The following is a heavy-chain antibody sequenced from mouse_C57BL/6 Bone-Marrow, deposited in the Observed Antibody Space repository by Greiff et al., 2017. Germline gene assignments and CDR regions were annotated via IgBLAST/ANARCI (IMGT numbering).Heavy chain of an antibody. CDR1: GYSITSGYY. J-gene: IGHJ2*01. CDR2: ISYDGSN. D-gene: IGHD1-1*01. V-gene: IGHV3-6*01. Sequence: EVKLMESGPGLVKPSQSLSLTCSVTGYSITSGYYWNWIRQFPGNKLEWMGYISYDGSNNYNPSLKNRISITRDTSKNQFFLKLNSVTTEDTATYYCARDSTTVVEGGYFDYWGQGTTLPVSS. CDR3: ARDSTTVVEGGYFDY.